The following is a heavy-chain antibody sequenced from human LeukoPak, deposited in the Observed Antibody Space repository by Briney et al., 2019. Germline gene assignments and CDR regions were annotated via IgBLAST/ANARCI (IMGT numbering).Heavy chain of an antibody. J-gene: IGHJ4*02. CDR2: ISSRSSYI. Sequence: PGGSLRLSCAASGFTFSSYSMNWVRQAPGKGLEWVSSISSRSSYIYYADSVKGRFTISRDNAKNSVYLQMNSLRAEDTGVYYCARESCSGGSCFYYYWGQGTLVTVSS. CDR1: GFTFSSYS. V-gene: IGHV3-21*01. CDR3: ARESCSGGSCFYYY. D-gene: IGHD2-15*01.